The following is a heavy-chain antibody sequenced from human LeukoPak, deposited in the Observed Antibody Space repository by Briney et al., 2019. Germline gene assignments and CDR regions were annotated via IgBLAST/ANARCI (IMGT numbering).Heavy chain of an antibody. V-gene: IGHV4-39*01. J-gene: IGHJ5*02. CDR2: IHYTGTT. Sequence: YWGXXXXXXGXGLDYIGSIHYTGTTYYNPSLKSRVTLSVDTSQNQFSLKLTSVTAADTAVYYCARGSPYASWGQGTLVTVSS. D-gene: IGHD1-26*01. CDR1: Y. CDR3: ARGSPYAS.